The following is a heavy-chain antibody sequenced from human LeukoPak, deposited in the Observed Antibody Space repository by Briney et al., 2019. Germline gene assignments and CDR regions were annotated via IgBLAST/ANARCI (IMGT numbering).Heavy chain of an antibody. J-gene: IGHJ4*02. CDR1: GYIFTSYA. D-gene: IGHD3-22*01. Sequence: ASVKVSCKASGYIFTSYAMNWVRQAPGQGLEWMGWINTNTGNPTYAQGFTGRFVFSLDTSVSTAYLQISSLKAEDTAVYYCARSRFITMNHDSNVYYPPGYWGQETLVTVSS. CDR3: ARSRFITMNHDSNVYYPPGY. V-gene: IGHV7-4-1*02. CDR2: INTNTGNP.